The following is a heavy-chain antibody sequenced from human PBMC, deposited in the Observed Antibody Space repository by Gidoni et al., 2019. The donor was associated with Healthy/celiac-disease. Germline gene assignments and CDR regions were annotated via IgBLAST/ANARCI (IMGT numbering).Heavy chain of an antibody. CDR3: ARDPEADITMIGAGAFDI. Sequence: QVQLVESGGGVVQPGRPLRLSCAASGFTFSSYAMHWVRQAPGKGLEWVAVISYDGSNKYYADSVKGRFTISRDNSKNTLYLQMNSLRAEDTAVYYCARDPEADITMIGAGAFDIWGQGTMVTVSS. J-gene: IGHJ3*02. CDR2: ISYDGSNK. CDR1: GFTFSSYA. D-gene: IGHD3-22*01. V-gene: IGHV3-30*04.